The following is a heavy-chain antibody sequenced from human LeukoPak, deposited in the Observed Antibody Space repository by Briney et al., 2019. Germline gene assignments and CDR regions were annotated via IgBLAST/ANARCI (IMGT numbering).Heavy chain of an antibody. J-gene: IGHJ4*02. CDR2: TSSSGGAT. V-gene: IGHV3-11*01. D-gene: IGHD5-12*01. Sequence: PGGSLRLSCAASGFIFSDYYMSWIRQVPGKGLEWVSYTSSSGGATYYAGFVKGRFTVSRDNAQNSLSLQMNSLRDEDTAVYYCARDRQVHTSVDSVEYWGQGALVTVSS. CDR1: GFIFSDYY. CDR3: ARDRQVHTSVDSVEY.